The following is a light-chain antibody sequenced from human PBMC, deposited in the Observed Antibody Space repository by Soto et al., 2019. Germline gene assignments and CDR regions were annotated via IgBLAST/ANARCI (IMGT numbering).Light chain of an antibody. V-gene: IGKV3-20*01. Sequence: EIVLTQSPGTLSLSPGERDTLSCRASQSVSSSYLAWYQQKPGQAPRLLIYGASSRATGIPDRFSGSGFGKDFTLTISRMEPENFAVYYCQQYGSSPWTVGQGTKMEIK. CDR1: QSVSSSY. CDR2: GAS. J-gene: IGKJ1*01. CDR3: QQYGSSPWT.